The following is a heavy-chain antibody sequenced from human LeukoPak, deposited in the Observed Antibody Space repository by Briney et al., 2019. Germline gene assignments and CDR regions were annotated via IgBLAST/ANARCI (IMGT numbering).Heavy chain of an antibody. CDR1: GGSISSSSYY. Sequence: SETLSLTCTVSGGSISSSSYYWGWIRQPPGKGLEWIGSIYYSGSTYYNPSLKSRVTISVDTSKNQFSLKLSSVTAADTAVYYCAKGQQLNWFDPWGQGTLVTVSS. D-gene: IGHD6-13*01. CDR2: IYYSGST. J-gene: IGHJ5*02. V-gene: IGHV4-39*07. CDR3: AKGQQLNWFDP.